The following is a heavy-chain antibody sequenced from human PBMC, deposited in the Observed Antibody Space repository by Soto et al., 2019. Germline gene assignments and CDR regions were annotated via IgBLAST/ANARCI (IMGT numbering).Heavy chain of an antibody. V-gene: IGHV1-46*01. D-gene: IGHD5-18*01. CDR3: AREPPKVVQLWFGFDY. CDR2: INPSGGST. CDR1: GYTFTSYY. J-gene: IGHJ4*02. Sequence: QVQLVQSGAEVKKPGASVKVSCKASGYTFTSYYMHWVRQAPGQGLEWMGIINPSGGSTSYAQKFQGRVTMTRDTSTSTVYMELSSLRSEDTAVYYCAREPPKVVQLWFGFDYWGQGTLVTVSS.